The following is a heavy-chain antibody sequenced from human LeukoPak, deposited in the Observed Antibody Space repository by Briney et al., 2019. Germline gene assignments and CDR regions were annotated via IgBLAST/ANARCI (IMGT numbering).Heavy chain of an antibody. CDR3: ARGGPYYFDY. J-gene: IGHJ4*02. V-gene: IGHV4-59*01. Sequence: PSETLSLTCTVSGDSISNYYWSWIRQPPGKGLEWVGYISFSGYSNYNPSLKSRVTMSVDTSKNQFSLKLSSVTAADTAVYYCARGGPYYFDYWGQGTLVTVSS. CDR2: ISFSGYS. CDR1: GDSISNYY.